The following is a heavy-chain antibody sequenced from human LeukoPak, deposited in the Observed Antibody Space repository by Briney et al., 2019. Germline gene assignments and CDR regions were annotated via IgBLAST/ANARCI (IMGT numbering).Heavy chain of an antibody. J-gene: IGHJ6*03. D-gene: IGHD1-26*01. CDR1: GFAFSTYS. Sequence: GGSLRLSCAASGFAFSTYSMNWVRQAPGKGLEWVSSISSSSSYIYYADSVKGRFTISRDNAKKSVYLQMNSLRAEDTAVYYCARAYSERYGLGYYYMDVWGKGTTVTISS. CDR3: ARAYSERYGLGYYYMDV. CDR2: ISSSSSYI. V-gene: IGHV3-21*01.